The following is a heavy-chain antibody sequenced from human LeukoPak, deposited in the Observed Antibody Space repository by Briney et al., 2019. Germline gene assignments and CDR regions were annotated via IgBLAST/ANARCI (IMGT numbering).Heavy chain of an antibody. CDR2: IDNDGHGI. CDR3: ATGGGWVPSFGVVTHIDV. CDR1: GFTFSGYW. Sequence: PGGSLRLSCAASGFTFSGYWMHWVRQGPEKGLELVSRIDNDGHGILYADSVKGRFTTSRDNAKNTLYLQMNSLRFEDTAVYYCATGGGWVPSFGVVTHIDVWGKGTTVTASS. V-gene: IGHV3-74*03. D-gene: IGHD3-3*01. J-gene: IGHJ6*03.